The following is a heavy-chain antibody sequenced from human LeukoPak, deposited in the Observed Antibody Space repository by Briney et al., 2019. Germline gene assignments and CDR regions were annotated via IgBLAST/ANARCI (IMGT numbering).Heavy chain of an antibody. J-gene: IGHJ5*02. CDR3: ARARGITVTTGFDP. D-gene: IGHD4-17*01. CDR2: INPNSGGT. V-gene: IGHV1-2*02. Sequence: GASVKVSCKASGYTFTGYYMHWVRQAPGQGLEWMGWINPNSGGTNYAQKFQGRVTITRNTSISTAYMELSSLRSEDTAVYYCARARGITVTTGFDPWGQGTLVTVSS. CDR1: GYTFTGYY.